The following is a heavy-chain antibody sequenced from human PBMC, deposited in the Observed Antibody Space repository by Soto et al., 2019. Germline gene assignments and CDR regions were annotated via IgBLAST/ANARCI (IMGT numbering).Heavy chain of an antibody. CDR3: ARDQSWHDLVWWFDP. CDR2: IIPILGIA. D-gene: IGHD1-1*01. V-gene: IGHV1-69*04. CDR1: GGTFSSYT. J-gene: IGHJ5*02. Sequence: SVKVSCKASGGTFSSYTISWVRQAPGQGLEWMGRIIPILGIANYAQKFQGRVTITADKSTSTAYMELSSLRSEDTAVYYCARDQSWHDLVWWFDPWGQGTLVTVSS.